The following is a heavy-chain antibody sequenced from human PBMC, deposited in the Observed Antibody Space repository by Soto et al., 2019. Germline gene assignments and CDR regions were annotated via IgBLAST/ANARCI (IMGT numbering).Heavy chain of an antibody. Sequence: ASVKVSCKASGYTFTSYAMHWVRQAPGQRLEWMGWINAGNGNTKYSQKFQGRVTITRDTSASTAYMEVSSLRSEDTAVYYCARHYYGSGSYYHLYYYAMDVWGQGTTVTVSS. V-gene: IGHV1-3*01. J-gene: IGHJ6*02. CDR2: INAGNGNT. CDR1: GYTFTSYA. CDR3: ARHYYGSGSYYHLYYYAMDV. D-gene: IGHD3-10*01.